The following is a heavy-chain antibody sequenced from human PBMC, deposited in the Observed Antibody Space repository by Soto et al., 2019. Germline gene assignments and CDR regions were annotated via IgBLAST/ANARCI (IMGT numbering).Heavy chain of an antibody. Sequence: LKISCKGSGFTFTSYCIAWVRQMPGKGLEWMGVIYPGDSDTSYSPSFQGQVIISADKSINTAYLQWNSLKASDTAMYYCAKHEGYCSSTTCSNFDYWGQGTLVTVSS. V-gene: IGHV5-51*01. D-gene: IGHD2-2*01. CDR3: AKHEGYCSSTTCSNFDY. CDR2: IYPGDSDT. CDR1: GFTFTSYC. J-gene: IGHJ4*02.